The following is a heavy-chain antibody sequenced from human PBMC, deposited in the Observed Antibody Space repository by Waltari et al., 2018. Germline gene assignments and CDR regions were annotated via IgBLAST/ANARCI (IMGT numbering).Heavy chain of an antibody. D-gene: IGHD3-3*01. V-gene: IGHV4-39*01. CDR1: GASISSTRYY. CDR3: ARHHDDGWFDP. Sequence: QLQLQESGPGLVKPSETLSLNCTVSGASISSTRYYWGWVRQPPGKGLEWIATIFYRGSASYNPSLKSRVTISVHTPNNQFSRGLDTVTVGDTAVYYGARHHDDGWFDPWGQGVLVTVSS. CDR2: IFYRGSA. J-gene: IGHJ5*02.